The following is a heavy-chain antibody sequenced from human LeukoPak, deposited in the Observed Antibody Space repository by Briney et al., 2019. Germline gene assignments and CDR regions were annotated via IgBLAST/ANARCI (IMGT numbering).Heavy chain of an antibody. CDR3: ARGVRRKWALRFWSGWFDP. D-gene: IGHD3-3*01. J-gene: IGHJ5*02. CDR1: GGSFSGYY. CDR2: INHSGST. V-gene: IGHV4-34*01. Sequence: SETLSLTCDLYGGSFSGYYRSWIRQPPGKGPEWIGEINHSGSTNYNPSLKSRVTISVDTSKNQFSLKLSSVTAADTAVYYCARGVRRKWALRFWSGWFDPWGQGTLVTVSS.